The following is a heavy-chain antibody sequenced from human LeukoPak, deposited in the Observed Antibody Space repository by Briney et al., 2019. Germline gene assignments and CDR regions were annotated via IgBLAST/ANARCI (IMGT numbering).Heavy chain of an antibody. Sequence: ASVKVSCKASGGTFSSYAISWVRQAPGQGLEWMGGIIPIFGTANYAQKFQGRVTITADESTSTAYMELSSLRSEDTAVYYCARAGGYCSSTSCRSLSYWGQGTLVTVSS. CDR1: GGTFSSYA. CDR3: ARAGGYCSSTSCRSLSY. J-gene: IGHJ4*02. D-gene: IGHD2-2*01. V-gene: IGHV1-69*01. CDR2: IIPIFGTA.